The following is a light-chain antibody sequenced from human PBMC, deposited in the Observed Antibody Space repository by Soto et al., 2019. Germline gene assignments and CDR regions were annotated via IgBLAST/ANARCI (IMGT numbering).Light chain of an antibody. CDR2: NNN. V-gene: IGLV1-47*02. CDR1: SSNIGSNY. Sequence: QSVLTQPPSASETPGQGVIISCSGSSSNIGSNYEYWHQHLPGTAPKLLIFNNNPRPSGVPDRFSVSTSGTSASLAIGGLLSDNEADYFCATWEDNLNGLYFFETATKVT. J-gene: IGLJ1*01. CDR3: ATWEDNLNGLYF.